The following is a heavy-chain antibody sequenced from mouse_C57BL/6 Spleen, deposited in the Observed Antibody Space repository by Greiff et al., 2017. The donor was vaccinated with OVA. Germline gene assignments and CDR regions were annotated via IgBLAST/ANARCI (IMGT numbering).Heavy chain of an antibody. CDR1: GYTFTSYW. CDR2: IDPSDSYT. V-gene: IGHV1-50*01. Sequence: QVQLKQPGAELVKPGASVKLSCKASGYTFTSYWMQWVKQRPGQGLEWIGEIDPSDSYTNYNQKLKGKATLTVDTSSSTAYMQLSSLTSEDSAVYYCARRNDYAMDYWGQGTSVTVSS. J-gene: IGHJ4*01. CDR3: ARRNDYAMDY.